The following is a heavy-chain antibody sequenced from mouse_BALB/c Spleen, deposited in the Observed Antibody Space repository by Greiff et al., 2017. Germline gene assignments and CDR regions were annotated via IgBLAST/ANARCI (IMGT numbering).Heavy chain of an antibody. V-gene: IGHV1S56*01. Sequence: QVQLQQSGPELVKPGASVKISCKASGYTFTSYDINWVKQRPGQGLEWIGWIYPGDGSTKYNEKFKGKATLTADKSSSTAYMQLSSLTSENSAVYFCARGEVQTMDYWGQGTSVTVSS. CDR3: ARGEVQTMDY. D-gene: IGHD2-14*01. CDR1: GYTFTSYD. CDR2: IYPGDGST. J-gene: IGHJ4*01.